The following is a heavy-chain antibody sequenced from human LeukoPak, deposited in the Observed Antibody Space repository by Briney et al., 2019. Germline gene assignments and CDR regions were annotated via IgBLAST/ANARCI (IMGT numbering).Heavy chain of an antibody. CDR3: ARGWGQLVPEAFDI. CDR2: IYYSGSI. Sequence: SETLSLTCAVSGYSISSSNWWGWIRQPPGKGLEWIGYIYYSGSIYYNPSLKSRVTMSVDTSKNQFSLKLSSVTAADTAVYYCARGWGQLVPEAFDIWGQGTMVTVSS. J-gene: IGHJ3*02. V-gene: IGHV4-28*05. D-gene: IGHD6-13*01. CDR1: GYSISSSNW.